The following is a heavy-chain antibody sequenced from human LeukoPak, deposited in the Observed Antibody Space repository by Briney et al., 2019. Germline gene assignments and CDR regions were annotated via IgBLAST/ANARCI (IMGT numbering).Heavy chain of an antibody. Sequence: GGPLSLSCAPSGFTFSDYYMTWIRPAPGKGREWVSYVSGTSIYTNYADSVKGRFTISRDNANISLYRLLNSLRAEDTGVYYCARTYCSGGRCYLDYWGQGTLVTVSS. CDR3: ARTYCSGGRCYLDY. J-gene: IGHJ4*02. CDR1: GFTFSDYY. CDR2: VSGTSIYT. D-gene: IGHD2-15*01. V-gene: IGHV3-11*03.